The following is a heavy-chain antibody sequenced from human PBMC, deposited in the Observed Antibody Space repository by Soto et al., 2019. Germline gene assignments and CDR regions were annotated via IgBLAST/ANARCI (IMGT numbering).Heavy chain of an antibody. CDR1: GYSFTSYW. CDR2: IDPSDSYT. CDR3: ARRWGHYDFWSGYSGMDV. Sequence: GESLKISCKGSGYSFTSYWISWVRQRPGKGLEWMGRIDPSDSYTNYSPSFQGHVTISADKSISTAYLQWSSLKASDTAMYYCARRWGHYDFWSGYSGMDVWGQGTAVTVSS. V-gene: IGHV5-10-1*01. J-gene: IGHJ6*02. D-gene: IGHD3-3*01.